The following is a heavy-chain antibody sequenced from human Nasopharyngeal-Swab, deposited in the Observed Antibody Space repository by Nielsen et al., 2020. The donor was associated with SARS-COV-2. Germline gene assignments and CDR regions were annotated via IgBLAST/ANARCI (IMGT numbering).Heavy chain of an antibody. J-gene: IGHJ5*01. CDR3: ARGPITLRWWFDP. D-gene: IGHD2-21*01. CDR2: VDSNGSP. CDR1: GRSISRYY. Sequence: SETLSLTCTVSGRSISRYYWSWIRQPAGKRLEWIGRVDSNGSPNYNPSLKSRVTMSADTSKNQFSLKLTSVTAADTAVYYCARGPITLRWWFDPWGQGTLVTVSS. V-gene: IGHV4-4*07.